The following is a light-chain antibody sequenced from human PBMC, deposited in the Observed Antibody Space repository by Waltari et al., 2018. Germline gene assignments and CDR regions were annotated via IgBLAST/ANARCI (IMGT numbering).Light chain of an antibody. CDR3: QHYLRLPVT. J-gene: IGKJ1*01. V-gene: IGKV3-20*01. CDR1: QSVTRA. CDR2: GAS. Sequence: ELLLTQSPGTLSLSPGESATLSCRTSQSVTRALAWYQQKPGQAPRLLIYGASNRATGIPDRFSGSGSGTDFSLTISSLEPEDFAVYYCQHYLRLPVTFGQGTKVEVK.